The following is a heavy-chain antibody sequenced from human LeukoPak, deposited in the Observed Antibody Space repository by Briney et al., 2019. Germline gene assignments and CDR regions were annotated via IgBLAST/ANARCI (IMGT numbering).Heavy chain of an antibody. CDR2: IYVSGTT. D-gene: IGHD6-13*01. Sequence: PGGSLRLSCSASGFTFSNYVMHWVRQAPGKGLEWVSIIYVSGTTEYADSVKGRFTISRDNSKNTLLLQMNSLRPENTAVYYCARGSAVASLDHWGPGTLVTVSS. CDR1: GFTFSNYV. CDR3: ARGSAVASLDH. J-gene: IGHJ4*02. V-gene: IGHV3-66*01.